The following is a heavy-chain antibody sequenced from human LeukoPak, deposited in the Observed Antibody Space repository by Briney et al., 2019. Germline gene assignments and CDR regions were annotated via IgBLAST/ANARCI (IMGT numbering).Heavy chain of an antibody. Sequence: SETLSLTCTVSGGSISSYYWSWIRQPPGKGLEWIGYIYYSGSTNYNPSLKSRVTISVDTSKNQFSLKLSSVTAADTAVYYCARERLGSVSAAFDIWGQGTMVTVSS. CDR1: GGSISSYY. V-gene: IGHV4-59*01. CDR2: IYYSGST. J-gene: IGHJ3*02. D-gene: IGHD7-27*01. CDR3: ARERLGSVSAAFDI.